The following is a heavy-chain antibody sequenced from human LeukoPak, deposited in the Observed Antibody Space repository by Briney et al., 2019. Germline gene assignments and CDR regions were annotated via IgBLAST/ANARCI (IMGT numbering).Heavy chain of an antibody. D-gene: IGHD1-26*01. J-gene: IGHJ4*02. Sequence: SETLSLTCAVYGGSLSGYYWNWIRQSPGKGLEWIGEINHNGHTNYNPSLQSRVTMSVDTSKNQFSLSLSSVTAADTAVYYCARMELAEGDDFWGQGTLVTVSS. CDR2: INHNGHT. V-gene: IGHV4-34*01. CDR3: ARMELAEGDDF. CDR1: GGSLSGYY.